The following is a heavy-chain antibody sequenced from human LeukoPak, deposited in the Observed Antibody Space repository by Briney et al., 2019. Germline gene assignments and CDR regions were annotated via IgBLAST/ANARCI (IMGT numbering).Heavy chain of an antibody. J-gene: IGHJ4*02. CDR1: GVTLSNYA. V-gene: IGHV3-30*04. D-gene: IGHD4-17*01. CDR2: ISFDGTNK. Sequence: PGRSLRLSCTASGVTLSNYAMHWVRRPPGRGLEWVAVISFDGTNKYYGDSVEGRFSVSRDNSKNTLYLQMNSLRPDDTAMYYCATDYGDYEPIDYWGQGTLVTVS. CDR3: ATDYGDYEPIDY.